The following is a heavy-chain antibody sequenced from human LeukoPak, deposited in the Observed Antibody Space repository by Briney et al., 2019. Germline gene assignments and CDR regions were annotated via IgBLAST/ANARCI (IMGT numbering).Heavy chain of an antibody. CDR1: GGSFSGYY. Sequence: PSETLSLTCAVYGGSFSGYYWSWIRQPPGKGLKWIGEINHSGSTNYNPSLKSRVTISVDTSKDQFSLKLSSVTATDTAVYYCARSKSMISRAFDIWGQGTMVTVSS. D-gene: IGHD3-22*01. V-gene: IGHV4-34*01. CDR3: ARSKSMISRAFDI. J-gene: IGHJ3*02. CDR2: INHSGST.